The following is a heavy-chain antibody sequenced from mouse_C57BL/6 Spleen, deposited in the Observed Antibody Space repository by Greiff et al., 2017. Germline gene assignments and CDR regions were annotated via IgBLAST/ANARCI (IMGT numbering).Heavy chain of an antibody. J-gene: IGHJ4*01. CDR3: ARTVLVYYDAMDY. CDR1: GYTFTSYW. D-gene: IGHD1-1*01. CDR2: IHPNSGST. Sequence: QVQLQQPGAELVKPGASVKLSCKASGYTFTSYWMHWVKQRPGQGLEWIGMIHPNSGSTNYNEKFKSKATLTVDKSSSTAYMQLSSLTSEDSAVYYCARTVLVYYDAMDYWGQGTSVTVSS. V-gene: IGHV1-64*01.